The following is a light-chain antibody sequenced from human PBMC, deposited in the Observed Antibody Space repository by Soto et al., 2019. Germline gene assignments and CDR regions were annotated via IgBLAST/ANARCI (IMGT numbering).Light chain of an antibody. J-gene: IGKJ1*01. CDR1: QSIDYW. CDR3: QQYNNYSWT. CDR2: KAS. Sequence: DIQMTQSPSTLSASVGDRVTITCRASQSIDYWLAWYQRRPGKAPKLLIYKASYLQSGVPSRFSGSGSVTEFTLTISSLQPDDFATYYCQQYNNYSWTFGPGTRVDI. V-gene: IGKV1-5*03.